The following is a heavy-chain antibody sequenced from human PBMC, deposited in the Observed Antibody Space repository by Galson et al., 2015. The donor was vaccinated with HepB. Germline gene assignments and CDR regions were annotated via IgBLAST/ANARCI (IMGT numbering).Heavy chain of an antibody. J-gene: IGHJ2*01. Sequence: SLRLSCAASGFTFSSYSMNWVRQAPGKGLEWVSSISSSSSYIYYADSVKGRFTISRDNAKNSLYLQMNSLRAEDTAVYYCARAGSYDWYFDPWGRGTLVTVSS. CDR2: ISSSSSYI. CDR1: GFTFSSYS. CDR3: ARAGSYDWYFDP. V-gene: IGHV3-21*01. D-gene: IGHD3-10*01.